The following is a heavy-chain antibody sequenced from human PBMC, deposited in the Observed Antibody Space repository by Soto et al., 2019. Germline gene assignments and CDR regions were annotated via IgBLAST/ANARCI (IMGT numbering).Heavy chain of an antibody. D-gene: IGHD2-8*02. CDR1: GFTFRCYW. CDR3: TRDLNHDTGP. Sequence: VGSLRLSCAASGFTFRCYWMTWVRQAPGKGLEGVANISPDGSEEYYVDSVKGRFTISRDNAKNSVYLQMNSLRGEDTALYYCTRDLNHDTGPWGQGTQVTVSS. V-gene: IGHV3-7*04. CDR2: ISPDGSEE. J-gene: IGHJ5*02.